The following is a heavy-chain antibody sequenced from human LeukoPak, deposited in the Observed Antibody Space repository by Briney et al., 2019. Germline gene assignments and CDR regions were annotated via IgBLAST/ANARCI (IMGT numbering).Heavy chain of an antibody. CDR2: IYYSGST. V-gene: IGHV4-39*07. Sequence: SETLSLTCTVSGGSISSSSYYWGWIRQPPGKGLEWIGSIYYSGSTYYNPSLKSRVTISVDTSKNQFSLKLSSVTAADTAVYYCARDLPRVRWTPVVGKFDPWGQGTLVTVSS. J-gene: IGHJ5*02. D-gene: IGHD3-10*01. CDR1: GGSISSSSYY. CDR3: ARDLPRVRWTPVVGKFDP.